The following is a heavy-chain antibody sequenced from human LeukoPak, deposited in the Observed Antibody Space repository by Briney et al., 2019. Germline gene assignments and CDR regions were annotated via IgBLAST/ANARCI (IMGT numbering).Heavy chain of an antibody. CDR1: GFTFNSLG. D-gene: IGHD4-17*01. Sequence: PGRSLRLSCAASGFTFNSLGMLGVRQSPGKGLEWVAVIWDDGITKYYADSVKGRFTISRDISKNTLFLQMNSLRAEDTAVYYCARESDYGDAMAYSFDYWGQGTLVTVSS. J-gene: IGHJ4*02. CDR3: ARESDYGDAMAYSFDY. CDR2: IWDDGITK. V-gene: IGHV3-33*01.